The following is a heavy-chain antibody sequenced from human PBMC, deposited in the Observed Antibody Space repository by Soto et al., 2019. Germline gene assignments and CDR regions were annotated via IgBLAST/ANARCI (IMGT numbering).Heavy chain of an antibody. CDR2: TYYRSKWYN. CDR3: ARDFYFYSNPAIMYLFDY. Sequence: PSQTLSLTCAISGDSVSSNSAAWNWIRQSPSRGLEWLGRTYYRSKWYNDYAVSVKSRITINPDTSKNQFSLQLNSVTPEDTAVYYCARDFYFYSNPAIMYLFDYCGQGSLVPVYS. D-gene: IGHD4-4*01. V-gene: IGHV6-1*01. CDR1: GDSVSSNSAA. J-gene: IGHJ4*02.